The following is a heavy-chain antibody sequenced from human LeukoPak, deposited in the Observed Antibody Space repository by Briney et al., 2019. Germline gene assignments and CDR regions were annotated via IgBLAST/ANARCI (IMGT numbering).Heavy chain of an antibody. J-gene: IGHJ4*02. D-gene: IGHD6-19*01. V-gene: IGHV4-61*02. Sequence: SETLSLTCTVSGGSISSGSYYWTWIRPPAGQGLEWIGRIYTSGSTNSNPSLRSRVTISLDTSNNQFSLNLHSVTAADTAVYYCTTQLGLRAGLDSWGQGTRVTVSS. CDR1: GGSISSGSYY. CDR3: TTQLGLRAGLDS. CDR2: IYTSGST.